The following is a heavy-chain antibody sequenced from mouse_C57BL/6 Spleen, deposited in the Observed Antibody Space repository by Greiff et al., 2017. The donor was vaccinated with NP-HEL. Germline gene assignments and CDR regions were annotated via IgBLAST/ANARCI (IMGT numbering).Heavy chain of an antibody. Sequence: EVQLQQSGPGLVKPSQSLSLTCSVTGYSITSGYYWNWIRQFPGNKLEWMGYISYDGSNNYNPSLKNRISITRDTSKNQFFLKLNSVTTEDTATYYCARVGLSYYFDYWGQGTTLTVSS. CDR3: ARVGLSYYFDY. J-gene: IGHJ2*01. V-gene: IGHV3-6*01. CDR1: GYSITSGYY. CDR2: ISYDGSN.